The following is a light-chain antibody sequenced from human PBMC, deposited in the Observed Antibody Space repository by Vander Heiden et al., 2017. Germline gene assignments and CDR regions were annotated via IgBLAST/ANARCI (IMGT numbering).Light chain of an antibody. CDR2: QDN. CDR3: QAWDSNTALYV. V-gene: IGLV3-1*01. CDR1: KLGNKF. Sequence: SSQLTQPPSVSVSPGQTATITCSGDKLGNKFVCWYQQKPGQSPVFVIYQDNKRPSGIPERFSGSNSGNTASLTISGIQALDEADYYCQAWDSNTALYVFGTGTKVTVL. J-gene: IGLJ1*01.